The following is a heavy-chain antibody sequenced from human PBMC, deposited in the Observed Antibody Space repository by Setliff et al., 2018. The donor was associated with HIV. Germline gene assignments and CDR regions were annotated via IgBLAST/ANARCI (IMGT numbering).Heavy chain of an antibody. CDR3: AGFSGGSFDS. J-gene: IGHJ4*02. Sequence: SETLSLTCAVYGGSFSGYYWSWIRQPPGKGLEWIGEVTHSGRTNYNPSLESRVTTSVDTSKKQFSLKLSSVTAADTAVCYCAGFSGGSFDSWGQGTLVTVSS. CDR1: GGSFSGYY. D-gene: IGHD2-15*01. V-gene: IGHV4-34*01. CDR2: VTHSGRT.